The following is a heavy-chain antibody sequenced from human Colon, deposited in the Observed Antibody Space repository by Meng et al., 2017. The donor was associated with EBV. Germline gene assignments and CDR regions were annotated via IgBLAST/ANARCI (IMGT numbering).Heavy chain of an antibody. J-gene: IGHJ4*02. V-gene: IGHV4-30-4*01. Sequence: QVAVQVSGPGLVTPPRTLSLTFTVSGGSINSGDYYWSWIRQPPGKCLEWIGYIYYTGSTYYNPSLKSRVTISMDTSKNQFSLRLSSVTAADTAVYYCARNYYFDYWGQGTLVTVSS. CDR1: GGSINSGDYY. CDR2: IYYTGST. CDR3: ARNYYFDY.